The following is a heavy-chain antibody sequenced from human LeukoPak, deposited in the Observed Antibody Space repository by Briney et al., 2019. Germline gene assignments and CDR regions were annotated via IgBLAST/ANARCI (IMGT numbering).Heavy chain of an antibody. CDR2: IYYSGST. CDR1: GGSISSSSYY. J-gene: IGHJ6*03. V-gene: IGHV4-39*01. CDR3: ARLAGTGYSSSWWYYYYYMDV. Sequence: SETLSLTCTVSGGSISSSSYYWGWIRQPPGKWLECLGSIYYSGSTYYNSSLKSRFTISVDTSKNQYSLKLSSVTDADTAVYYCARLAGTGYSSSWWYYYYYMDVWGKGTTVTVSS. D-gene: IGHD6-13*01.